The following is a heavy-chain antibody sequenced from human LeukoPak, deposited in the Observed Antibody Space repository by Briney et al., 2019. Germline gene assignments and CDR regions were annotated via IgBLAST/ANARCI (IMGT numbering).Heavy chain of an antibody. J-gene: IGHJ4*02. D-gene: IGHD2-8*01. CDR1: GFTFSSYA. CDR3: AKDPNGLRRAIGY. Sequence: PGGSLRLSCAASGFTFSSYAMSWVRQAPGKGLEWVSSISGSGDNTFYADSVKGRFTISRDNSKNTLYLQMNSLRAEDTAVYYCAKDPNGLRRAIGYWGQGTLVTVSS. V-gene: IGHV3-23*01. CDR2: ISGSGDNT.